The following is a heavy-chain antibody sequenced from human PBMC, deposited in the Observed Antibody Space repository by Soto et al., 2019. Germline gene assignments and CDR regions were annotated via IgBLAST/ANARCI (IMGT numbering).Heavy chain of an antibody. V-gene: IGHV4-59*08. CDR3: AKNWNWGSLVH. J-gene: IGHJ4*02. CDR2: IYYGGST. D-gene: IGHD7-27*01. Sequence: TSETLSLTCTVSGDSISTDYWSWIRQSPGKGLEWIGFIYYGGSTNYNPSLKSRVTISVDTPKNQFSLKLSFVTAADTAVYYCAKNWNWGSLVHWGQGTLVTVSS. CDR1: GDSISTDY.